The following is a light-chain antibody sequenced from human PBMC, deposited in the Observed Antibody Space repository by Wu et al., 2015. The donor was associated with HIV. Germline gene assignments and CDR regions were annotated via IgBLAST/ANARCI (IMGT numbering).Light chain of an antibody. CDR3: QQHTKWPLT. J-gene: IGKJ5*01. CDR2: NAS. V-gene: IGKV3-11*01. CDR1: QSVANS. Sequence: DIVLTQSPATLSVSPGETVTLSCKASQSVANSLAWYQQRSGQAPRLLIYNASRRVTGIAGRFTGSGSGTDFSLIISSLEPEDVAVYFCQQHTKWPLTFGQGTRLEI.